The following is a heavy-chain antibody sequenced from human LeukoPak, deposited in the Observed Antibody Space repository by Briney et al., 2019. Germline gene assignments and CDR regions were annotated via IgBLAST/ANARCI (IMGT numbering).Heavy chain of an antibody. D-gene: IGHD6-13*01. V-gene: IGHV3-48*01. J-gene: IGHJ4*02. Sequence: GGSLRLSCAASGFTFSSYTMNWVRQAPGKGLEWVSYISSSSTTIYYADSVRGRFTISRDNAKNSLHLQMNSLRAEDTALYYCAKAAVAAAGTDYFDYWGQGTLVTVSS. CDR1: GFTFSSYT. CDR3: AKAAVAAAGTDYFDY. CDR2: ISSSSTTI.